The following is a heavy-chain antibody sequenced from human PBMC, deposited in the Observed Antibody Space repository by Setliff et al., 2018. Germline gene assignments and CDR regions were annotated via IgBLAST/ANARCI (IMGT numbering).Heavy chain of an antibody. CDR2: VKQDESEK. Sequence: PSETLSLTCTVSGYPISRGFYWGWVRQAPGKGLEWVANVKQDESEKHYVGSVKGRFTISRDNARNSVYLQMNSLRAEDAAVYYCATSDWYAAFDHWGQGTLVTVSS. V-gene: IGHV3-7*01. CDR1: GYPISRGFY. J-gene: IGHJ4*02. D-gene: IGHD6-19*01. CDR3: ATSDWYAAFDH.